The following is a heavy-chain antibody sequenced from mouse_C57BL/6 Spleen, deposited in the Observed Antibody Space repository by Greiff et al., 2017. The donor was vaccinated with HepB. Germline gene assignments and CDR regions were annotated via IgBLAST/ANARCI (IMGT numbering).Heavy chain of an antibody. Sequence: QVQLQQPGTELVKPGASVKLSCKASGYTFTSYWMHWVKQRPGQGLEWIGNINPSNGGTNYNEKFKSEATLTVDKSSSTAYMQLSSLTSEDSAVYYCSRVITTRAGYYVDYWGQGTTLTVSS. J-gene: IGHJ2*01. CDR3: SRVITTRAGYYVDY. D-gene: IGHD1-1*01. V-gene: IGHV1-53*01. CDR2: INPSNGGT. CDR1: GYTFTSYW.